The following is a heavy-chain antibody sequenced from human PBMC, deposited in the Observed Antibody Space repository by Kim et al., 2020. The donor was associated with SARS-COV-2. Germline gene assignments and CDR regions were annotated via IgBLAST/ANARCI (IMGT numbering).Heavy chain of an antibody. J-gene: IGHJ4*02. CDR1: GGSISSGGYY. CDR2: IYYSGST. D-gene: IGHD3-10*01. Sequence: SETLSLTCTVSGGSISSGGYYWSWIRQHPGKGLEWIGYIYYSGSTYYNPSLKSRVTISVDTSKNQFSLKLSSVTAADTAVYYCARMLLWFGDYYFDYWGQGTLVTVSS. V-gene: IGHV4-31*03. CDR3: ARMLLWFGDYYFDY.